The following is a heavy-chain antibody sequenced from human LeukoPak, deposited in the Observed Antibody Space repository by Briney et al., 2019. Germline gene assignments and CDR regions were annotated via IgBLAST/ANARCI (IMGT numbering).Heavy chain of an antibody. V-gene: IGHV5-51*01. CDR1: GYSFTSYW. D-gene: IGHD1-26*01. CDR2: IYPGDSDA. CDR3: ARRRDLYSGSYYPFDY. J-gene: IGHJ4*02. Sequence: GASLQISFKGSGYSFTSYWIGWVRPMPGKGLKWMGIIYPGDSDARYSPSFQGQVTISADKSINTAYLQWSSLNASDTAMYYCARRRDLYSGSYYPFDYWGQGTLVTVSS.